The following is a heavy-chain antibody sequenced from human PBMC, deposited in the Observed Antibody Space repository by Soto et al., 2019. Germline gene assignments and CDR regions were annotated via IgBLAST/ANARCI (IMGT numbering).Heavy chain of an antibody. CDR1: GYTFTSYD. V-gene: IGHV1-8*01. J-gene: IGHJ5*02. CDR2: MNPNSGNT. Sequence: ASVKVSCKASGYTFTSYDINWVRQATGQGLEWMGWMNPNSGNTGYAQKFQGRVTMTRNTSISTAYMELSSLRSEDTAVYYCARDWLRDCSGGSCYENTNWFDPWGQGTLVTAPQ. D-gene: IGHD2-15*01. CDR3: ARDWLRDCSGGSCYENTNWFDP.